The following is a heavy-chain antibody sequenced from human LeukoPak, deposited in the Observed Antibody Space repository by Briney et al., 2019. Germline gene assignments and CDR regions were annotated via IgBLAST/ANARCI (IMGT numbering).Heavy chain of an antibody. CDR1: GGSISIYY. V-gene: IGHV4-59*05. CDR3: ARGPKHYDILTGIDY. CDR2: IYHGGST. Sequence: SETLSLTCIVSGGSISIYYWSWIRQPAGKGLEWIGTIYHGGSTYYNPSLKSRVTISVDTSKNQFSLKLSSVTAADTAVYYCARGPKHYDILTGIDYWGQGTLVTVSS. D-gene: IGHD3-9*01. J-gene: IGHJ4*02.